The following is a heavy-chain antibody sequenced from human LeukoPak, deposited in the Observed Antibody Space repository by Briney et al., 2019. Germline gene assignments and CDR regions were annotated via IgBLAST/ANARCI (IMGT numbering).Heavy chain of an antibody. CDR2: IYHSGST. Sequence: SETLSLTCAVSGGSISSGGYSWSWIRQPPGKGLEWIGYIYHSGSTYYNPFLKSRVTISVDRSKNQFSLKLSSVTAADTAVYYCARDSGIAAAGTGGTFDYWGQGTLVTVSS. J-gene: IGHJ4*02. CDR1: GGSISSGGYS. V-gene: IGHV4-30-2*01. CDR3: ARDSGIAAAGTGGTFDY. D-gene: IGHD6-13*01.